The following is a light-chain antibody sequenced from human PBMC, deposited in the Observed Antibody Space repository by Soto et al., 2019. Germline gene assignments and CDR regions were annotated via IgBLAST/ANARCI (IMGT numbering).Light chain of an antibody. J-gene: IGKJ1*01. CDR1: QSVGSH. CDR3: HQYNNWPPER. CDR2: GAS. Sequence: EIVMTQSPGTLSASPGERATLSCRVSQSVGSHLAWYQQRPGQAPRLLIYGASTRASGIPARFSGSGSGTDFTLTISSLQSEDFAVYYCHQYNNWPPERFGHGTKVEIK. V-gene: IGKV3-15*01.